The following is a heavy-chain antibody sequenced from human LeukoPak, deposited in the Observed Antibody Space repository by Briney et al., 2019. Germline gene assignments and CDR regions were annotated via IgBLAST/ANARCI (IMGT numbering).Heavy chain of an antibody. CDR2: IRNDGSNK. Sequence: PGGSLRLSCAASGFTFSAYGMHWVRQAPGKGLEWVAFIRNDGSNKFYADPVQGRFTISRDNSKNILYLQMNSLRAEDTAVYYCAKDPGQAVRGYYMEVWGKGTTVTVSS. CDR3: AKDPGQAVRGYYMEV. D-gene: IGHD3-10*01. CDR1: GFTFSAYG. V-gene: IGHV3-30*02. J-gene: IGHJ6*03.